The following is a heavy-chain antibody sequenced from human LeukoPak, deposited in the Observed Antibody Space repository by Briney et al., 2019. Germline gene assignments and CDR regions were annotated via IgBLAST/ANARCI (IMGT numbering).Heavy chain of an antibody. CDR2: IIPIFGTA. CDR3: VGTVYCSGGSCYSSEFDY. Sequence: SVKVSCKASGGTFSSYAISWVRQAPGQGLEWMGRIIPIFGTANYAQKFQGRVTITTDESTSTAYMELSSLRSEDTAVYYCVGTVYCSGGSCYSSEFDYCGQGTLVTVSS. V-gene: IGHV1-69*05. CDR1: GGTFSSYA. J-gene: IGHJ4*02. D-gene: IGHD2-15*01.